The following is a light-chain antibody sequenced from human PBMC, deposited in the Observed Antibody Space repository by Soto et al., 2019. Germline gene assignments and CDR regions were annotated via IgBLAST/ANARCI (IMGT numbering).Light chain of an antibody. CDR1: QSISNW. J-gene: IGKJ2*02. CDR2: DVS. CDR3: QQYDTYSRT. V-gene: IGKV1-5*01. Sequence: DIQMTQSPSTLSASVGDRVTITCRASQSISNWLAWYQHKPGKAPKLLIYDVSILASGVSSRFSGSGSGTELTLTISSLQPDDFATLYCQQYDTYSRTFGQGTKLEIK.